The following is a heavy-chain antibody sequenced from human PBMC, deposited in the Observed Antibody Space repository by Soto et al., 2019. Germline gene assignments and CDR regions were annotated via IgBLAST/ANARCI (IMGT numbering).Heavy chain of an antibody. CDR1: GFTVSSNY. Sequence: PGGSLRLSCAASGFTVSSNYMSWVRQAPGKGLEWVSVIYSGGSTYYADSVKGRFTISRDNSKKTLYLQMNSLRAEDTAVYYCAHTLGYCSGGSCYSDAFDIWGQGTMVTVSS. V-gene: IGHV3-53*01. CDR3: AHTLGYCSGGSCYSDAFDI. CDR2: IYSGGST. D-gene: IGHD2-15*01. J-gene: IGHJ3*02.